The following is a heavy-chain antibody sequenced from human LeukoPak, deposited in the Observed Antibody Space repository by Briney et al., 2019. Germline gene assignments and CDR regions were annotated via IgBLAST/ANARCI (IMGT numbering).Heavy chain of an antibody. CDR2: IYHSGST. Sequence: SGTLSLTCAVSGGSISSSNWWSWVRQPPGKGLEWIGEIYHSGSTNYNPSLKSRVTISVDKSKNQFSLKLSSVTAADTAVYYRARGGFYDSSGYYDDYWGQGTLVTVSS. CDR1: GGSISSSNW. V-gene: IGHV4-4*02. D-gene: IGHD3-22*01. J-gene: IGHJ4*02. CDR3: ARGGFYDSSGYYDDY.